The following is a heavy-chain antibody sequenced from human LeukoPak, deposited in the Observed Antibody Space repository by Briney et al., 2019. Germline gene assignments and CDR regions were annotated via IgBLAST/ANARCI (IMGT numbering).Heavy chain of an antibody. CDR2: ISGSGGST. J-gene: IGHJ6*02. Sequence: PGGSLRLSCAASGFTFSSYAMSWVRQAPGKGLEWVSSISGSGGSTYYADSVKGRFTISRDNSKNTLYLQMNSLRAEDTAVYYCAKGEGYCSTISCPPRVAYYYGMDVWGQGTTVTVSS. V-gene: IGHV3-23*01. D-gene: IGHD2-2*01. CDR1: GFTFSSYA. CDR3: AKGEGYCSTISCPPRVAYYYGMDV.